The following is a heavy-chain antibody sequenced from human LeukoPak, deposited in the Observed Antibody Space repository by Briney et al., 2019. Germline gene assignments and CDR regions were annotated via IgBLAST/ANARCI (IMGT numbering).Heavy chain of an antibody. CDR2: IYYSGST. J-gene: IGHJ4*02. CDR1: GASFSSSTYY. Sequence: SETLSLTCTVSGASFSSSTYYWGWIRQPPGKGLEWIGSIYYSGSTYYNPSLKSRVTMSVDASKNQFSLKLSSVTAADTAVYYCARHAGGISATGTRPFDYWGQGTLVTVSS. D-gene: IGHD6-13*01. CDR3: ARHAGGISATGTRPFDY. V-gene: IGHV4-39*01.